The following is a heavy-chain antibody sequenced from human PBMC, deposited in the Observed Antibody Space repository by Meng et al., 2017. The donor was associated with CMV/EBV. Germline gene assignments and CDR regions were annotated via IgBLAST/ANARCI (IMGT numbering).Heavy chain of an antibody. CDR1: GFTFTSSA. Sequence: KVSCKASGFTFTSSAVQWVRQARGQRLEWIGWIVVGSGNTNYAQKFQERVTITRDMSTSTAYMELSSLRSEDTAVYYCAADFGDYVVVAPYYYYGMDVWGQGTTVTVSS. V-gene: IGHV1-58*01. CDR3: AADFGDYVVVAPYYYYGMDV. D-gene: IGHD2-15*01. CDR2: IVVGSGNT. J-gene: IGHJ6*02.